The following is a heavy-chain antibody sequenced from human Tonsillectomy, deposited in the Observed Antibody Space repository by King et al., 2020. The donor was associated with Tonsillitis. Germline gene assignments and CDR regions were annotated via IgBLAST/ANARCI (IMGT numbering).Heavy chain of an antibody. CDR1: GGSISRGDDF. Sequence: QLQESGPGLVKPSQTLSLTCTVSGGSISRGDDFWSWIRQHPGKGLEWIAYISYTGSTYYKPSLKSRVTISVDTSKNQFSLRLTSVSAADTAVYYFAGSGATFDSWGQGTLVTVSS. J-gene: IGHJ4*02. D-gene: IGHD2-15*01. CDR3: AGSGATFDS. V-gene: IGHV4-31*03. CDR2: ISYTGST.